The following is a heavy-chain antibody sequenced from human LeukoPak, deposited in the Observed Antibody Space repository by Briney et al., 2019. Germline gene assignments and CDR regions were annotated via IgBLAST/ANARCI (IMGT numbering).Heavy chain of an antibody. CDR3: AGSGWFSPEYFQH. J-gene: IGHJ1*01. CDR2: ISFSGST. CDR1: GGSISSSRYY. Sequence: SETLSLTCTVSGGSISSSRYYWGWIRQPPGKGLEWIGSISFSGSTYYNPSPKSRVTISVHTSKNQFSLRLSSVTAADTAVYYCAGSGWFSPEYFQHWGQGTLLTVSS. D-gene: IGHD6-19*01. V-gene: IGHV4-39*01.